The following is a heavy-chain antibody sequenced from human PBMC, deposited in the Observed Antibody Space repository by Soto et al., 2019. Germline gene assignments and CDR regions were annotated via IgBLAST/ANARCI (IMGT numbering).Heavy chain of an antibody. CDR1: GFTFNSLS. CDR3: AREPYGGSQYFDY. CDR2: ISHDGRVT. D-gene: IGHD2-15*01. V-gene: IGHV3-30*04. J-gene: IGHJ4*02. Sequence: QVQLVESGGGMVQPGTSLRLSCAASGFTFNSLSLHWVRQRPDKGLEWVAVISHDGRVTFYGDFVKGRFTVSRDNSKNTIYLQVNSRGAEDAAVYYCAREPYGGSQYFDYWGQGTLVTVSS.